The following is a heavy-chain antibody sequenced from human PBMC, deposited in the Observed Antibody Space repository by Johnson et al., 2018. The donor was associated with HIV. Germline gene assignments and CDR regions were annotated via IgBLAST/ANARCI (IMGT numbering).Heavy chain of an antibody. CDR2: LRYDGSNK. Sequence: QVQLVESGGGVVQPGGSLRLSCAASGFTFSSYGMHWVRQAPGKVLEWVAFLRYDGSNKYYVDSMKGRFTISRDNAKNSLDLQMNSLIAEDTALYYCARADGLVGDRAFDIWGQGTMVTVSS. CDR1: GFTFSSYG. V-gene: IGHV3-30*02. J-gene: IGHJ3*02. D-gene: IGHD1-26*01. CDR3: ARADGLVGDRAFDI.